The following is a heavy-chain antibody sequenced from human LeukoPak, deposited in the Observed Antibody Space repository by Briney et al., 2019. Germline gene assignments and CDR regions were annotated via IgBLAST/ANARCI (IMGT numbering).Heavy chain of an antibody. CDR1: GYTFTSYA. D-gene: IGHD5-18*01. CDR2: INAGNGNT. Sequence: GASVKVSCKASGYTFTSYAMHWVRQAPGQRLEWMGWINAGNGNTKYSQEFQGRVTITRDTSASTAYMELSSLRSEDMAVHYCASSVDTAMEFDYWGQGTLVTVSS. CDR3: ASSVDTAMEFDY. J-gene: IGHJ4*02. V-gene: IGHV1-3*03.